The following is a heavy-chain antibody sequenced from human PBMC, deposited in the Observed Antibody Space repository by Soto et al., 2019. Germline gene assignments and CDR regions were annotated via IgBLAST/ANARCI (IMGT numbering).Heavy chain of an antibody. CDR3: ARVAPYYYDSSGYYPLDY. J-gene: IGHJ4*02. D-gene: IGHD3-22*01. Sequence: GGSLRLSCIASGFTFRDYAMAWVRQAPGKGFEFVSGITSNGGTTFYGHSVTGRFPISRDNSKNTLFLQMGSLIPDDTAVYYCARVAPYYYDSSGYYPLDYWGQGARVTVSS. CDR1: GFTFRDYA. CDR2: ITSNGGTT. V-gene: IGHV3-64*01.